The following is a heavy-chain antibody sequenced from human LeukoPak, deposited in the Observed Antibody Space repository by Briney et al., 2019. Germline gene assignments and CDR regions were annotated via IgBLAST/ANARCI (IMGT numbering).Heavy chain of an antibody. V-gene: IGHV4-59*01. D-gene: IGHD6-13*01. J-gene: IGHJ5*02. CDR1: GDSITSYY. CDR2: IYHSGST. Sequence: SETLSLTCIVSGDSITSYYWTWIRQPPGKGLEWIGYIYHSGSTNYNPSLKSRATISEDTSKNQFSLKLSSVAAADTAVYYCARDLAAAGTIDPWGQGTLVTVSS. CDR3: ARDLAAAGTIDP.